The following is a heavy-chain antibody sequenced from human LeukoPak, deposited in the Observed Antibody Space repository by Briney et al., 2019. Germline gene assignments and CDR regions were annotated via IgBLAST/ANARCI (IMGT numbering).Heavy chain of an antibody. Sequence: ASVKVSCKASGYTFTSYYMHWVRLAPGQGLEWMGIINPSGGSTSYAQKFQGRVTMTRDTSTSKVYMELSSLRSEDTAVYYCARSSVPAAMSDDWGQGTLVTASS. CDR1: GYTFTSYY. J-gene: IGHJ4*02. CDR3: ARSSVPAAMSDD. D-gene: IGHD2-2*01. V-gene: IGHV1-46*01. CDR2: INPSGGST.